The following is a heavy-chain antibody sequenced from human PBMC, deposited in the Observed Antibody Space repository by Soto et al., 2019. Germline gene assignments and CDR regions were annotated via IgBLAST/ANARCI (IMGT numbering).Heavy chain of an antibody. J-gene: IGHJ4*02. D-gene: IGHD2-21*02. CDR2: ISPNADIT. CDR1: GFTFSSSA. Sequence: EMQLLESGGGLVQPGGSLRLSCEASGFTFSSSAMSWVRQAPGKGLDWVSAISPNADITNYADSVKGRFTISRDNSRKTLFLEKTGPKVEETAGYYGAEGGGGDHGLWGQGTLVAVSS. V-gene: IGHV3-23*01. CDR3: AEGGGGDHGL.